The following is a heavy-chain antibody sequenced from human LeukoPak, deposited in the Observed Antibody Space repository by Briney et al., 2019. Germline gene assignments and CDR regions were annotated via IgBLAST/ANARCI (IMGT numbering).Heavy chain of an antibody. J-gene: IGHJ4*02. V-gene: IGHV4-59*12. Sequence: SETLSLTCNVSGGSISGYHWSWIRQPPGKGLEWLGYIYYSGSSNYNPSLKSRVTISVDTSKNQFSLKLSSVTAADAAVYYCARELTSWAYYFDYWGQGTLVTVSS. D-gene: IGHD6-13*01. CDR2: IYYSGSS. CDR1: GGSISGYH. CDR3: ARELTSWAYYFDY.